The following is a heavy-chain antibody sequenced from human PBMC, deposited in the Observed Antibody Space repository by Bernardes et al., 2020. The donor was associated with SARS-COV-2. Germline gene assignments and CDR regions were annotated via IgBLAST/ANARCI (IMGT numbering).Heavy chain of an antibody. CDR2: ISSSGSTI. V-gene: IGHV3-11*01. D-gene: IGHD2-2*01. CDR3: ARDIVVVPAASRNPEYYYYGMDV. CDR1: GFTFSDYY. Sequence: GGSLRLSCAASGFTFSDYYMSWIRQAPGKGLEWVSYISSSGSTIYYADSVKGRFTISRDNAKNSLYLQMNSLRAEDTAVYYCARDIVVVPAASRNPEYYYYGMDVWGQGTTVTVSS. J-gene: IGHJ6*02.